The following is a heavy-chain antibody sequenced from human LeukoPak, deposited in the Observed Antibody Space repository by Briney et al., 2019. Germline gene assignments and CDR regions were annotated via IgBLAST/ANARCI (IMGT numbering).Heavy chain of an antibody. CDR1: GGSFSGYY. V-gene: IGHV4-34*01. CDR3: ARATTMVRGLRN. CDR2: INHSGST. J-gene: IGHJ4*02. D-gene: IGHD3-10*01. Sequence: SETLSLTCAVYGGSFSGYYWSWIRQPPGKGLEWIGEINHSGSTNYNPSLKSRVTISVDTSKNQFSLKLSSVTAADTAVYYCARATTMVRGLRNWGQGTLVTVSS.